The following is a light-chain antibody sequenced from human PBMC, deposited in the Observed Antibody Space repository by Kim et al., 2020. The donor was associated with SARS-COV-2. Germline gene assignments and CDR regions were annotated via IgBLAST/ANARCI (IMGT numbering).Light chain of an antibody. CDR3: QKYNSAPWT. Sequence: ASSGHRVTITCRASQDIANSLAWYQQKPGKVPHVLIYAAATLQSGVPSRFSGSGSGTEFTLTIGSLQTEDVATYYCQKYNSAPWTFGPGTKVDIK. V-gene: IGKV1-27*01. J-gene: IGKJ1*01. CDR2: AAA. CDR1: QDIANS.